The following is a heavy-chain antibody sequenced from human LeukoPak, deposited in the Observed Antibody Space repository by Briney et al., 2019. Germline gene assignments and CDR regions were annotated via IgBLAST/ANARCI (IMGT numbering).Heavy chain of an antibody. CDR1: GFTFSSTW. Sequence: TGGSLRLSCAGSGFTFSSTWMTWVRQAPGKGPEWVANINQDGSEKKYVDSVKGRFTISRDNAKNSLYLQMNSLKVEDTAVYYCATNRLVGGFDPWGQGTLVTVSS. V-gene: IGHV3-7*01. D-gene: IGHD1-14*01. J-gene: IGHJ5*02. CDR2: INQDGSEK. CDR3: ATNRLVGGFDP.